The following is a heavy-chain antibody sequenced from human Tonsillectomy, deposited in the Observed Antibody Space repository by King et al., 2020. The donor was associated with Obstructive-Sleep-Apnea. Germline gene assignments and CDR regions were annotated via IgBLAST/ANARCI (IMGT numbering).Heavy chain of an antibody. CDR3: AKDRSSGSGSYPDNFDY. CDR1: GFTFSSYA. J-gene: IGHJ4*02. CDR2: IGGSGSST. V-gene: IGHV3-23*04. D-gene: IGHD1-26*01. Sequence: VQLVESGGGLVQPGGSLRLSCAASGFTFSSYAMNWVRQAPGKGLEWVSAIGGSGSSTYYAVSVKGRLTFSRDNSTNSLYLQMNSLRAEDTAVYYCAKDRSSGSGSYPDNFDYWGQGTLVTVSS.